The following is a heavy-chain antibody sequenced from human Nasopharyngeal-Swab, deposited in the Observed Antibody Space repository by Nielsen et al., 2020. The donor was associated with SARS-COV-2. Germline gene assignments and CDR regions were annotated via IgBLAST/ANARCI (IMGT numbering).Heavy chain of an antibody. Sequence: SVKVSCKASGGTFSSYAISWVRQAPGQGLEWMGGIIPIFGTASYAQKFQGRVTITADKSTSTAYMELSSLRSEDTAVYYCARDRIEITIFGVVYYGMDVWGQGTTVTVSS. CDR1: GGTFSSYA. J-gene: IGHJ6*02. V-gene: IGHV1-69*06. CDR2: IIPIFGTA. D-gene: IGHD3-3*01. CDR3: ARDRIEITIFGVVYYGMDV.